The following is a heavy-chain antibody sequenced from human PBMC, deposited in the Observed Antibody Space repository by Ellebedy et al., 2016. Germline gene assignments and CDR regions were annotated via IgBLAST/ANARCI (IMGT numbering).Heavy chain of an antibody. Sequence: SETLSLTCTVSGGSISSSSYYWGWIRQPPGKGLEWIGSIYYSGSTYYNPSLKSRVTISVDTSKNQFSLKLSSVTAADTAVYYCARREGQWLVRYWGQGTLVTVSS. J-gene: IGHJ4*02. D-gene: IGHD6-19*01. CDR1: GGSISSSSYY. V-gene: IGHV4-39*01. CDR3: ARREGQWLVRY. CDR2: IYYSGST.